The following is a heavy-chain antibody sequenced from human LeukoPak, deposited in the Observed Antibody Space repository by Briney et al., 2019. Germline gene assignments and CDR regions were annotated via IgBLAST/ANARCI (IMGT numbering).Heavy chain of an antibody. CDR2: IYSGGST. CDR1: GFTVSSNY. Sequence: SGGSLRLSCAASGFTVSSNYMSWVRQAPGKGLEWVSVIYSGGSTYYADSVKGRFTISRDNSKNTLYLQMNSLRAEDTAVYYCARDQDYYDSSGSSYFDYWGQGTLVTVSS. J-gene: IGHJ4*02. D-gene: IGHD3-22*01. CDR3: ARDQDYYDSSGSSYFDY. V-gene: IGHV3-53*05.